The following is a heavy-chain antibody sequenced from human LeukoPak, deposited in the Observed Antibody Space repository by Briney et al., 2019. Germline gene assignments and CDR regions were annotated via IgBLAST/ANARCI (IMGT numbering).Heavy chain of an antibody. V-gene: IGHV3-23*01. CDR2: ISGCGCST. J-gene: IGHJ6*04. Sequence: GGSLRLSCAASGFTFSTYAMSWVRQAPGKGLEWFSAISGCGCSTYYADSVKGRFTISRENSKNTLYLQMNSVRAEDTAVYYCAELGITMIGGVWGKGTTVTISS. CDR1: GFTFSTYA. D-gene: IGHD3-10*02. CDR3: AELGITMIGGV.